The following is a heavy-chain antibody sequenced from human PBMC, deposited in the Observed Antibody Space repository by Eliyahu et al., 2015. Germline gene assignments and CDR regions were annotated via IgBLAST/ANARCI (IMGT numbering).Heavy chain of an antibody. V-gene: IGHV3-23*01. J-gene: IGHJ4*02. D-gene: IGHD6-19*01. Sequence: EVQLLESGGGLVQPGGSLXLSXXASGFXFSXXALGWVRQAPGKGLEWVSAISGSGGYTYYADSVKGRFTISRDNSKNTLNLQMNSLRAEDTAVYYCAKGTELGEHWLALSLKYYFHYWGQGTLVTVSS. CDR1: GFXFSXXA. CDR3: AKGTELGEHWLALSLKYYFHY. CDR2: ISGSGGYT.